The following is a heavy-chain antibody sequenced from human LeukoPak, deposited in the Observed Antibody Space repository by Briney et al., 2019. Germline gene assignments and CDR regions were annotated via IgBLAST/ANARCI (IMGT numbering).Heavy chain of an antibody. CDR3: AELGITMIGGV. Sequence: GGSLRLSCAASGFTFSSYEVNWVRQAPGKGLEWVSYISSSGSTIYYADSVKGRFTISRDNAKSSLYLQMNSLRAEDTAVYYCAELGITMIGGVWGKGTTVTISS. D-gene: IGHD3-10*02. CDR2: ISSSGSTI. CDR1: GFTFSSYE. J-gene: IGHJ6*04. V-gene: IGHV3-48*03.